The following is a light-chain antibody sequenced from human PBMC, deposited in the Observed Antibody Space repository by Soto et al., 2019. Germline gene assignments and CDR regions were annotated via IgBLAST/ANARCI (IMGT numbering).Light chain of an antibody. Sequence: ALTQPASVSGSPGQSITISCTGTSSDVGGYNYVSWYQQHPGKAPKLMIYDVTNRPSGVSNRFSGSKSGNTASLTISGLQSEDEADYYCTSYTSSSTWVFGGGTKLTVL. CDR3: TSYTSSSTWV. V-gene: IGLV2-14*01. J-gene: IGLJ3*02. CDR1: SSDVGGYNY. CDR2: DVT.